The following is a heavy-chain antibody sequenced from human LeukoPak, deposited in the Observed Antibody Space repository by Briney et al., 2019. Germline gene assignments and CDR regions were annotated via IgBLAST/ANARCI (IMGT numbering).Heavy chain of an antibody. J-gene: IGHJ5*02. CDR2: IYPGDSDT. D-gene: IGHD2-2*01. V-gene: IGHV5-51*01. CDR1: GYRFNDYW. Sequence: GESLKISCKGSGYRFNDYWIGWVRQMPGKGLEWMGIIYPGDSDTRYSPSFQGQVTISADKSISTAYLQWSSLKASDTAMYYCARRVVVPAAKGGTWFDPWGQGTLVTVSS. CDR3: ARRVVVPAAKGGTWFDP.